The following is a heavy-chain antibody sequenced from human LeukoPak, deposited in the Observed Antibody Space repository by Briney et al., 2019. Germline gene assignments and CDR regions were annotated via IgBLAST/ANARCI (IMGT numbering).Heavy chain of an antibody. CDR2: INPSGGST. CDR1: GYTFTSYY. Sequence: ASVKVSCKASGYTFTSYYMHWVRQAPGQGLEWMGIINPSGGSTSYAQKFQGRVTMTTDTSTSTAYMELRSLRSDDTAVYYCARSAALLWFGELFDATNPFDYWGQGTLVTVSS. D-gene: IGHD3-10*01. V-gene: IGHV1-46*01. J-gene: IGHJ4*02. CDR3: ARSAALLWFGELFDATNPFDY.